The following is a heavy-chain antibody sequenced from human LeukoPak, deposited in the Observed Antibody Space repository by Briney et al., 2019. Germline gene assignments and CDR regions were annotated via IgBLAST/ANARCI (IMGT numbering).Heavy chain of an antibody. Sequence: PGGSLRLSCAASGFTFSSYAMHWVRQAPGKGLEWVAVISYDGSNKYYADSVKGRFTTSRDNSKNTLYLQMNSLRAEDTAVYYCARDYNAGEWELPGYWGQGTLVTVSS. D-gene: IGHD1-26*01. CDR1: GFTFSSYA. CDR3: ARDYNAGEWELPGY. J-gene: IGHJ4*02. V-gene: IGHV3-30-3*01. CDR2: ISYDGSNK.